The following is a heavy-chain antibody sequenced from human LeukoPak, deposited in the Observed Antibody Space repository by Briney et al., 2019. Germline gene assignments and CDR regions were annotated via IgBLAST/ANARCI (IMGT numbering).Heavy chain of an antibody. Sequence: ASVKVSCKASGYTFPTYGITWVRQAPGQGLEWMGWISGYNGNTQYAQKFQGRVTLTTDTSTNTAYMELGSLTSDDTAVYYCANPAKGAYFYYYMDVWGKGTTVTVSS. V-gene: IGHV1-18*01. CDR2: ISGYNGNT. J-gene: IGHJ6*03. D-gene: IGHD2-2*01. CDR1: GYTFPTYG. CDR3: ANPAKGAYFYYYMDV.